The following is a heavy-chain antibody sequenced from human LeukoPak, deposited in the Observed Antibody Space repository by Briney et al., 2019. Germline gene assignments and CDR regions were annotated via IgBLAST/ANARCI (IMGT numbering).Heavy chain of an antibody. V-gene: IGHV3-9*01. Sequence: GRSLRLSCAASGFTFDDYAMHWVRQAPGKGLEWVSGISWNSGSIGYADSVKGRFTISRDNAKNTLYLQMNSLRAEDTAVYYCAKDGSSWYRGTLDYWGQGTLVTVSS. D-gene: IGHD6-13*01. CDR3: AKDGSSWYRGTLDY. CDR1: GFTFDDYA. CDR2: ISWNSGSI. J-gene: IGHJ4*02.